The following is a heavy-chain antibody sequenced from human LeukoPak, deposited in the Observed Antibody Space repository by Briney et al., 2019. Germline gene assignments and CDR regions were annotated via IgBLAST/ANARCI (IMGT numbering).Heavy chain of an antibody. CDR1: GYTFIIYY. D-gene: IGHD4/OR15-4a*01. J-gene: IGHJ4*02. Sequence: ASVNVSCKASGYTFIIYYIHWVRQAPGQGLEWMGTVNPSGGSTNYAQKFQGRITMTRDTSTSTVYMELSSLRSEDTAVYYCARGKTMGDYWGQGTLVTVSS. CDR3: ARGKTMGDY. CDR2: VNPSGGST. V-gene: IGHV1-46*01.